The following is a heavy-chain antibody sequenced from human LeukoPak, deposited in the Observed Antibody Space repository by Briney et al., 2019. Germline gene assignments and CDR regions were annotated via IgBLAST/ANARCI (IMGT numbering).Heavy chain of an antibody. Sequence: GGSLRLSCAASGFTFSRYYISWIRQTPGKGLEWLSYISSSGSTIYYSDSVQARFIISRDNARNSLYLQMDSLRPEDTAVYYCARDGGGFDYWGQGTLVTVFS. CDR3: ARDGGGFDY. J-gene: IGHJ4*02. V-gene: IGHV3-11*01. D-gene: IGHD3-3*01. CDR1: GFTFSRYY. CDR2: ISSSGSTI.